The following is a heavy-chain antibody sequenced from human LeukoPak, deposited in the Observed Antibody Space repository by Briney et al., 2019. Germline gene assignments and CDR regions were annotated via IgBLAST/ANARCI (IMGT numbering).Heavy chain of an antibody. CDR1: GYTFTGYY. CDR3: ATTQSRLKTYSDY. Sequence: ASVKVTCKASGYTFTGYYMHWVRQAPGQGLEWMGWINPNSGGTNYAQKFQGRVTMTRDTSISTAYMELSRLRSDDTAVYYCATTQSRLKTYSDYWGQGTLVTVSS. CDR2: INPNSGGT. D-gene: IGHD6-13*01. V-gene: IGHV1-2*02. J-gene: IGHJ4*02.